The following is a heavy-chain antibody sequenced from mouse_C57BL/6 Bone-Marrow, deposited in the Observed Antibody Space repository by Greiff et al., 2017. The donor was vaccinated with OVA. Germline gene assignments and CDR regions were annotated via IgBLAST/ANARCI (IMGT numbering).Heavy chain of an antibody. J-gene: IGHJ2*01. V-gene: IGHV5-4*01. CDR1: GFTFSNYA. CDR2: ISDGGSYT. CDR3: AREELWHFDY. Sequence: EVKLMESGGGLVKPGGSLKLSCAASGFTFSNYAMSWVRQTPEKRLEWVATISDGGSYTYYPDNVKGRFTISRDNAKNNLYLQMSHLKSEDTAMYYCAREELWHFDYWGQGTTLTVSS. D-gene: IGHD1-1*02.